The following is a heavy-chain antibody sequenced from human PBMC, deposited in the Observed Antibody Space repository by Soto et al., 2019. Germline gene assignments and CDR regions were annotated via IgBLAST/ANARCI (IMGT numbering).Heavy chain of an antibody. Sequence: SETLSLTCVVSGDSIISSNWWSWVRQPPGKGLEWIGKIYHTGSTNYNPSLKSRVTISADKSKNQVSLKLSSVTAADTAVYYCGRISSHGDYAYWGQGTLVTVAS. D-gene: IGHD4-17*01. V-gene: IGHV4-4*02. CDR2: IYHTGST. J-gene: IGHJ4*02. CDR1: GDSIISSNW. CDR3: GRISSHGDYAY.